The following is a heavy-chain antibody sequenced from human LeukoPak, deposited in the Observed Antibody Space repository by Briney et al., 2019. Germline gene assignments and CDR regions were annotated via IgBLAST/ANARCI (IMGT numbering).Heavy chain of an antibody. J-gene: IGHJ4*02. D-gene: IGHD5-12*01. V-gene: IGHV4-59*01. Sequence: PLETLSLTCTVSGGSISSYYWSWIRQPPGKGLEWIGYIYYSGSTNYNPSLKSRVTISVDTSKNQFSLKLSSVTAADTAVYYCASGYSGYDAYYFDYWGQGTLATVSS. CDR2: IYYSGST. CDR3: ASGYSGYDAYYFDY. CDR1: GGSISSYY.